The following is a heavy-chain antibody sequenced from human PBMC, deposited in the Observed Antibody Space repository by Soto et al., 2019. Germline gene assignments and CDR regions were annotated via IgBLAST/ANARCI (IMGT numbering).Heavy chain of an antibody. J-gene: IGHJ5*02. CDR3: ARQTGIVATTLNWFDP. CDR1: GYSFSSYW. Sequence: GESLKISCQGSGYSFSSYWIGWVRQMPGKGLEWMGIVYPGDSDTRYSPSFEGQVTFSADKSISAAYLQWSSLKASDTAIYYCARQTGIVATTLNWFDPWGQGTLVTVSS. D-gene: IGHD5-12*01. V-gene: IGHV5-51*01. CDR2: VYPGDSDT.